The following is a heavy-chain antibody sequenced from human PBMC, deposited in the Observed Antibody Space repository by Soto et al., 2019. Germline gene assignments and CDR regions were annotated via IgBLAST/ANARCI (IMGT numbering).Heavy chain of an antibody. Sequence: SETLSLTCTFSGGSISSGDYYWSWIRQPPGKGLEWIGYIYYSGSTYYNPSLKSRVTISVDTSKNQFSLKLSSVTAADTAVYYCARWWFGEFFDYWGQGTLVTVSS. V-gene: IGHV4-30-4*01. CDR3: ARWWFGEFFDY. CDR1: GGSISSGDYY. J-gene: IGHJ4*02. CDR2: IYYSGST. D-gene: IGHD3-10*01.